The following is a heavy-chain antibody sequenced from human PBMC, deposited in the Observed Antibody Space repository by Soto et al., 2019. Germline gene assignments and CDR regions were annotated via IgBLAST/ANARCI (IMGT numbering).Heavy chain of an antibody. Sequence: ASVKVSCKVCGYTLTELSMHWVRQAPGKGLEWMGGFDPEDGETIYAQKFQGRVTMTEDTSTDTAYMELSSLRSEDTAVYYCATYDYVWGSYRPWGQGTLRIVSS. J-gene: IGHJ4*02. D-gene: IGHD3-16*02. V-gene: IGHV1-24*01. CDR1: GYTLTELS. CDR2: FDPEDGET. CDR3: ATYDYVWGSYRP.